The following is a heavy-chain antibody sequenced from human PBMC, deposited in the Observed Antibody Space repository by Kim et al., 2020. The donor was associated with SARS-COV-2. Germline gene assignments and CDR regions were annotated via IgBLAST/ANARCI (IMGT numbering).Heavy chain of an antibody. CDR2: ISAYNGNT. J-gene: IGHJ6*02. Sequence: ASVKVSCKASGYTFTSYGISWVRQAPGQGLEWMGWISAYNGNTNYAQKLQGRVTMTTDTSTSTAYMELRSLRSDDTAVYYCARDVAAAGRRPNYGMDVWGQGTTVTVSS. D-gene: IGHD6-13*01. CDR3: ARDVAAAGRRPNYGMDV. V-gene: IGHV1-18*04. CDR1: GYTFTSYG.